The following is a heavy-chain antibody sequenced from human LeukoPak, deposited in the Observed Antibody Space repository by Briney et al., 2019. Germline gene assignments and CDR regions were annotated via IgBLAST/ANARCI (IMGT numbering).Heavy chain of an antibody. CDR3: GRGGHTMIVVVITPDDVFDI. Sequence: PGGSLRLSCAASGFTFSSYSMNWVRQAPGKGLEWVSSISSSSSYIYYADSVKGRFTISRDNAKNSLYLQMNSLRAEDTAVYYCGRGGHTMIVVVITPDDVFDIGGKGTMFPVFS. J-gene: IGHJ3*02. CDR2: ISSSSSYI. CDR1: GFTFSSYS. D-gene: IGHD3-22*01. V-gene: IGHV3-21*01.